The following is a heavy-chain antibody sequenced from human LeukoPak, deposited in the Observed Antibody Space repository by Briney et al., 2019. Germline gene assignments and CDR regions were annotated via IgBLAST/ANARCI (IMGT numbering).Heavy chain of an antibody. D-gene: IGHD4-17*01. V-gene: IGHV1-2*02. J-gene: IGHJ1*01. CDR3: ARGDGDYVRFRYFQH. Sequence: ASVKVSCKASGYTSTGYYMHWVRQAPGQGLEWMGWINPNSGGTNYAQKFQGRVTMTRDTSISTAYMELSRLKSDDTAVYYCARGDGDYVRFRYFQHWGQGTVVTVSS. CDR1: GYTSTGYY. CDR2: INPNSGGT.